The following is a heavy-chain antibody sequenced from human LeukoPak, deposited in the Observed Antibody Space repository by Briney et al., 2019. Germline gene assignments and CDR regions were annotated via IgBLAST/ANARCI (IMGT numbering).Heavy chain of an antibody. V-gene: IGHV3-53*01. Sequence: GGSLRLSCAASGFTVSSNYISWVRQAPGKGLECVSVSYSGGSTDYADSVKGRFTISRDNSKNTLNLQMNSLRVEDTATYYCAKEYLDQRGLHDYWSQGALVTVSS. J-gene: IGHJ4*02. D-gene: IGHD3/OR15-3a*01. CDR3: AKEYLDQRGLHDY. CDR1: GFTVSSNY. CDR2: SYSGGST.